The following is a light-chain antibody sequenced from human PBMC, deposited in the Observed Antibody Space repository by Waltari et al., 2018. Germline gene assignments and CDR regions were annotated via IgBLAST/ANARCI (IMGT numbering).Light chain of an antibody. J-gene: IGLJ2*01. CDR2: GNS. CDR1: SSNIGAGYD. V-gene: IGLV1-40*01. Sequence: QSVLTQPPSVSGAPGQRVTIPCTGSSSNIGAGYDVPWSQQLPGTAPKLLIYGNSNRPSGVPDRFSGSKSGTSASLAITGLQAEDEADYYCQSYDSSLSGSHVVFGGGTKLTVL. CDR3: QSYDSSLSGSHVV.